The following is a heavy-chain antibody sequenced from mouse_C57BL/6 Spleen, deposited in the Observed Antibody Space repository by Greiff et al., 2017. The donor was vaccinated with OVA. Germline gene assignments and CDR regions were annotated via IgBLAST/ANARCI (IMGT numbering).Heavy chain of an antibody. CDR3: ARDLLYDGYAMDY. D-gene: IGHD2-3*01. J-gene: IGHJ4*01. CDR1: GFTFSSYA. CDR2: ISDGGSYT. Sequence: EVNLVESGGGLVKPGGSLKLSCAASGFTFSSYAMSWVRQTPEKRLEWVATISDGGSYTYYPDNVKGRFTISRDNAKNNLYLQMSHLKSEDTAMYYCARDLLYDGYAMDYWGQGTSVTVSS. V-gene: IGHV5-4*01.